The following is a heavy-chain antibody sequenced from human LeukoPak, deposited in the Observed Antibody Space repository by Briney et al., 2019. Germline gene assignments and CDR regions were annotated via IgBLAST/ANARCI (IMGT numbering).Heavy chain of an antibody. CDR1: GFTFGTYA. Sequence: PGESLRLSCAASGFTFGTYAMSWVRQAPGKGLEWVSAISGSGGIIYYADSVRGRFTISRDNSKNMLFLQMNSLSADDTAVYYCAKAAIAESSNWYGIDYWGQGTLVTVSS. CDR2: ISGSGGII. V-gene: IGHV3-23*01. J-gene: IGHJ4*02. D-gene: IGHD6-13*01. CDR3: AKAAIAESSNWYGIDY.